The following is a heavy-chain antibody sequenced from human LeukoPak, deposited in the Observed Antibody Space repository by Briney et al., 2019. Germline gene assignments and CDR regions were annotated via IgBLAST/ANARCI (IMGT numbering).Heavy chain of an antibody. V-gene: IGHV5-51*01. CDR2: IYPGDSDT. Sequence: GESLKISCKGSGYSFTSYWIGWVRQMPGKGLEWMGIIYPGDSDTRYSPSFQGQVTISADKSISTAYLQWSSLKASDTAMYYCARRDVGYSSGWYLVNAFDIWGQGTMVTVSS. J-gene: IGHJ3*02. D-gene: IGHD6-19*01. CDR3: ARRDVGYSSGWYLVNAFDI. CDR1: GYSFTSYW.